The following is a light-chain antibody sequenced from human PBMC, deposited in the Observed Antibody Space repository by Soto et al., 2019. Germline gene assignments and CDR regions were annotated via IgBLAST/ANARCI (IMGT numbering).Light chain of an antibody. CDR1: QGIRND. CDR2: AAS. V-gene: IGKV1-17*01. CDR3: LLHKSYLWT. J-gene: IGKJ1*01. Sequence: DIQMTQSPSSLSASVGDRVTITCRASQGIRNDLSWYQQKPGKAPKRLIYAASSLQGGVPSRFSGSGSGTEFTLTSTRRQPEDFATYYCLLHKSYLWTFGQGTKVEI.